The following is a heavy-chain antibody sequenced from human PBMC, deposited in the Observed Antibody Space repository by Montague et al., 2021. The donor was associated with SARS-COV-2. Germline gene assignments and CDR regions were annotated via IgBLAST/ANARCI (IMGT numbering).Heavy chain of an antibody. J-gene: IGHJ5*02. D-gene: IGHD3-3*01. CDR1: GGIISSSSFY. CDR2: LYNSEST. Sequence: SETLSLTCTVSGGIISSSSFYRGSIRKPPGKGTACIGYLYNSESTYYXXXLERRVTISVDTSKNQFSLKLSSVTAADTAVYYCARQKMGSVTIYGVVMHDRWFDPWGQGTLVTVA. V-gene: IGHV4-39*01. CDR3: ARQKMGSVTIYGVVMHDRWFDP.